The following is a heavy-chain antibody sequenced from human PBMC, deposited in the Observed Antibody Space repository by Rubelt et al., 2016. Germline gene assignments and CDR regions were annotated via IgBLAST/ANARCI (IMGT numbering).Heavy chain of an antibody. J-gene: IGHJ4*02. CDR2: ISSDGII. CDR3: ANERGFC. CDR1: GFTVSSNF. Sequence: EVHLVQSGGGLVNPGGSLRLSCVASGFTVSSNFMGWVRQAPGRGLEYISLISSDGIIYYADSVKGRFTLSRDDSRNTLYLQMNSLRAEDTALYYCANERGFCWGQGTLVTASS. D-gene: IGHD3-10*01. V-gene: IGHV3-66*01.